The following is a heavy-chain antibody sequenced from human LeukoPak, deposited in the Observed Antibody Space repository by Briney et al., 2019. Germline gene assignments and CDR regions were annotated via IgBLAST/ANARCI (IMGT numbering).Heavy chain of an antibody. V-gene: IGHV3-74*03. CDR2: INGAGTET. CDR1: GFPFTTYW. J-gene: IGHJ4*02. D-gene: IGHD5-18*01. CDR3: APEGGYSYDY. Sequence: PGGSLRLSCAASGFPFTTYWMHWVRQIPGKGLMWVSRINGAGTETTYADSVKGRFTISRDNTNNTLYLQMNSLRAEDTAVYYCAPEGGYSYDYWGQGTLVSVSS.